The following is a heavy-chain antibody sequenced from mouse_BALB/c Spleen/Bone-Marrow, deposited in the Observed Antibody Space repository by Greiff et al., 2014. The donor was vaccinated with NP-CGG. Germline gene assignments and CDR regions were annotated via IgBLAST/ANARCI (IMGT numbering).Heavy chain of an antibody. CDR3: ARGNPLYAMDY. D-gene: IGHD2-1*01. V-gene: IGHV1-7*01. CDR2: INPSTGYT. J-gene: IGHJ4*01. Sequence: VQLQQSGAELAKPGASVKTSCKASGYTFTSYWMHWVKQRPGQGLEWIGYINPSTGYTDYNQKFNDKATLTADKSSSTAYMRLSSLTSKDSAVYYCARGNPLYAMDYWGQGTSVTVSS. CDR1: GYTFTSYW.